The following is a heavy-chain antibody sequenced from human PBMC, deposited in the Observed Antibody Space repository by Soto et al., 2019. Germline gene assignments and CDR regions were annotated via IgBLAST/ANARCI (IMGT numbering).Heavy chain of an antibody. Sequence: QVQLVESGGGVVQPGRSLRLSCAASGFTFSSYAMHWVRQAPGKGLEWVAVMSYDGSNKYYADSVKGRFTISRDNSKNTLSLQMNSLRAEDTAVYYCARARLDTPALDYWGQGTLVTVSS. CDR1: GFTFSSYA. D-gene: IGHD3-16*01. J-gene: IGHJ4*02. V-gene: IGHV3-30-3*01. CDR3: ARARLDTPALDY. CDR2: MSYDGSNK.